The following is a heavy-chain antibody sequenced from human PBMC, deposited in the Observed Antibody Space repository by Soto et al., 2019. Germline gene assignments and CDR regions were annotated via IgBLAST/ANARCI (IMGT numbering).Heavy chain of an antibody. CDR1: GGTFSSYA. Sequence: QVQLVQSGAEVKKPGSSVKVSCKASGGTFSSYAISWVRQAPGQGLEWMGGIIPIFGTANYAQKFQGRVTITADESMSTAYMELRSLRSEDTAVYYCARGYYDSSGYYRGGRGAGMDVWGQGTTVTVSS. V-gene: IGHV1-69*01. CDR2: IIPIFGTA. D-gene: IGHD3-22*01. J-gene: IGHJ6*02. CDR3: ARGYYDSSGYYRGGRGAGMDV.